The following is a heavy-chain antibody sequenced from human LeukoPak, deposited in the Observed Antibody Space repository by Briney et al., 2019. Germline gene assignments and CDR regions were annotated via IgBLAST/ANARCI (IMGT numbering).Heavy chain of an antibody. D-gene: IGHD3-22*01. CDR2: INHSGST. V-gene: IGHV4-34*01. CDR3: ARGPTYYYDSSGYSGGTFDY. CDR1: GGSFSGYY. J-gene: IGHJ4*02. Sequence: PSETLSLTCAVYGGSFSGYYWSWIRQPPGKGLEWIGEINHSGSTNYNPSLKSRVTISVDTSKNQFSPKLSSVTAADTAVYYCARGPTYYYDSSGYSGGTFDYWGQGTLVTVSS.